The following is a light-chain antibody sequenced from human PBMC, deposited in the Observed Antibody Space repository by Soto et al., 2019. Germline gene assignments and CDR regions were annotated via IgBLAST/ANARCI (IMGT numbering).Light chain of an antibody. J-gene: IGKJ5*01. CDR3: QQSFTTPS. Sequence: EIVFTQSPTTLSLSPGERATLSCRASQSVNNYLGWYQQKPGQAPRLLIYDASNRATGIPARFRGSGSGTDFTLTISSLQPDDFATYYCQQSFTTPSFGQGTRVEIK. CDR2: DAS. CDR1: QSVNNY. V-gene: IGKV3-11*01.